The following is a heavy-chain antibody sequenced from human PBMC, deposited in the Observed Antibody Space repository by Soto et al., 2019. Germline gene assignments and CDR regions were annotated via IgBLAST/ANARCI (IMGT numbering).Heavy chain of an antibody. D-gene: IGHD3-3*01. Sequence: GGSLRRSCTASGFTFSAYAIACVRQAPGKGLECLSGISGSGDATHYADSVKGRFTISRDNSKNTAYLEMRSLRVEDTALYYCAKEVTSGCYPGFDLWGQGTLVIVSS. CDR1: GFTFSAYA. CDR3: AKEVTSGCYPGFDL. V-gene: IGHV3-23*01. CDR2: ISGSGDAT. J-gene: IGHJ5*02.